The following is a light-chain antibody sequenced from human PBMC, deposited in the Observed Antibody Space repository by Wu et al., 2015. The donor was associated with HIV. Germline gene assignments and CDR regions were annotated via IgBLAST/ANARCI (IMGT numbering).Light chain of an antibody. J-gene: IGKJ1*01. Sequence: EIVMTQSPATLSVSPGERATLSCRASQSVSSNLAWYQQKPGQAPRLLIYGASTRATGIAARFSGSGSGTEFNFTISSLQTEDFAVYYCQQYNKWPPWTFGQGTKVEIK. CDR3: QQYNKWPPWT. V-gene: IGKV3D-15*01. CDR1: QSVSSN. CDR2: GAS.